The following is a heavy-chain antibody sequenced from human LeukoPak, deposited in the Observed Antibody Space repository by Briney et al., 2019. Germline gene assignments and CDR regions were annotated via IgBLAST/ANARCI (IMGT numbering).Heavy chain of an antibody. Sequence: SETLSLTCAVYGGSFSGYYWSWLRQPPGKGLEWIGEINHSGSTNYNPSLKSRVTISVDTSKNQFSLKLSSVTAADTAVYYCARGLGTGELLFYYMDVWGKGTTVTVSS. CDR2: INHSGST. CDR3: ARGLGTGELLFYYMDV. CDR1: GGSFSGYY. V-gene: IGHV4-34*01. J-gene: IGHJ6*03. D-gene: IGHD3-10*01.